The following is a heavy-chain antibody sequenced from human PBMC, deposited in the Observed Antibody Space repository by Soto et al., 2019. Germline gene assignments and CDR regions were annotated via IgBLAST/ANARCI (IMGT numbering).Heavy chain of an antibody. Sequence: VQLVESGGGVVQPGRSLRLSCAGSGFAFSDYAIHWVRQAPGKGLEWVAVIWYDGNDKYYANSVKGRFTISRDNSNNTLNLQMNSLRAEDTAIYYCATSPAVIASKKYYCSSYMDVWGKGTPVTVSS. CDR1: GFAFSDYA. D-gene: IGHD2-15*01. CDR3: ATSPAVIASKKYYCSSYMDV. V-gene: IGHV3-33*01. CDR2: IWYDGNDK. J-gene: IGHJ6*03.